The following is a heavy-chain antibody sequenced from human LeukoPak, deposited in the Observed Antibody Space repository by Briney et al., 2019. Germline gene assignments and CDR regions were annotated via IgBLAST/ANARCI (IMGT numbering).Heavy chain of an antibody. V-gene: IGHV3-66*02. CDR2: IYSGGST. CDR1: GFIFGDYW. D-gene: IGHD3-10*01. J-gene: IGHJ6*03. Sequence: GGSLRLSCAASGFIFGDYWMSWVRQAPGKGLEWVSVIYSGGSTYYADSVKGRFTISRDNSKNTLYLQMNSLRAEDTAVYYCARGGGYYYMDVWGKGTTVTVSS. CDR3: ARGGGYYYMDV.